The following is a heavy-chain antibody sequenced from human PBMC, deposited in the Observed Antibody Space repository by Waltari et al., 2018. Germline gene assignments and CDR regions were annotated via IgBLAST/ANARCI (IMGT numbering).Heavy chain of an antibody. CDR1: GFTFNTNG. D-gene: IGHD3-10*01. J-gene: IGHJ4*02. CDR3: ARGGGSLDY. V-gene: IGHV3-74*01. Sequence: EVQLVESGGGLVRPGGSLRRPCAASGFTFNTNGLHWVRQPPGKGLVWVARINSEGSLISYAASVKGRFTISRDNAKNTLYLQMNSLRAEDTAVYYCARGGGSLDYWGQGTQVTVSS. CDR2: INSEGSLI.